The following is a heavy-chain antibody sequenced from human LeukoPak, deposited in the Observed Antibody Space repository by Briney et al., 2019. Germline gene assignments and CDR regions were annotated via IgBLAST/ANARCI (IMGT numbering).Heavy chain of an antibody. J-gene: IGHJ5*02. Sequence: ASVKVSCKASGYTFTSCDINWVRQATGQGLEWMGWMNPNSGNTGYAQKFQGRVTMTRNTSISTAYMELSSLRSEDTAVYYCARTPTKLLGYCTITSCRNWFDPWGQGTLVTVSS. CDR2: MNPNSGNT. CDR1: GYTFTSCD. D-gene: IGHD2-2*01. V-gene: IGHV1-8*01. CDR3: ARTPTKLLGYCTITSCRNWFDP.